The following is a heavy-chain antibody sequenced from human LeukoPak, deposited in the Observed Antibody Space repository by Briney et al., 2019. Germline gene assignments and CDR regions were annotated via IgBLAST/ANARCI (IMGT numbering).Heavy chain of an antibody. J-gene: IGHJ3*02. Sequence: PGGSLRLSCAASGFTVSSNYMSWVRQAPGKGLEWVSVIYTGGGTYYADSVKGRFTISRDNSKNTLYLQMNSLRAEDTAVYLCASGRHCSGGSCHYLDAFDIWGQGTMVTVSS. CDR3: ASGRHCSGGSCHYLDAFDI. V-gene: IGHV3-53*01. CDR2: IYTGGGT. CDR1: GFTVSSNY. D-gene: IGHD2-15*01.